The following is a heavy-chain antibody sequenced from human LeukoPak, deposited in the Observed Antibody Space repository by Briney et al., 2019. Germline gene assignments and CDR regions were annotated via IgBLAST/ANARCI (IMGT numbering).Heavy chain of an antibody. CDR2: INYSGNT. D-gene: IGHD3-10*01. CDR3: ARVLRGAIPDGFDI. CDR1: GDSIGSYY. Sequence: PSETLSLTCTVSGDSIGSYYWSWIRQPPGKPLECIGYINYSGNTKYNPSLKTRVTISVDSSVNQFSLRLRSVTAADTAIYYCARVLRGAIPDGFDIWGQGTMVTVSP. J-gene: IGHJ3*02. V-gene: IGHV4-59*12.